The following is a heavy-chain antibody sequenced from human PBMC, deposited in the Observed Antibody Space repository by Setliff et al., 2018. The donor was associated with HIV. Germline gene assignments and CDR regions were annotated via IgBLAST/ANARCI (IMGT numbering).Heavy chain of an antibody. CDR1: GFTFSDHY. Sequence: GGSLRLSCAASGFTFSDHYMDWVRPAPGKGLEWVGRTKNKDNSFTTEYAASVKGRFTISRDDSKNSLSLHMNSLKTEDTAVYYCAVWIREVISWGRGTLVTVSS. CDR3: AVWIREVIS. J-gene: IGHJ5*02. CDR2: TKNKDNSFTT. V-gene: IGHV3-72*01. D-gene: IGHD3-10*01.